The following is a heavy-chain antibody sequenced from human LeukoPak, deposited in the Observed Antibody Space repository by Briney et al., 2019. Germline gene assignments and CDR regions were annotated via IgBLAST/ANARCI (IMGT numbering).Heavy chain of an antibody. V-gene: IGHV4-59*11. CDR1: GGSISSHY. CDR2: LFDSVNT. CDR3: ATIKRGSIFGYFDF. J-gene: IGHJ4*02. Sequence: SETLSLTCTVSGGSISSHYWSWIRRPPGKGLEWIAYLFDSVNTKDNPSLQSRLTLSADTSKNQFSLRLSSVTAADTAVYYCATIKRGSIFGYFDFWGQGIKVTVSS. D-gene: IGHD5-18*01.